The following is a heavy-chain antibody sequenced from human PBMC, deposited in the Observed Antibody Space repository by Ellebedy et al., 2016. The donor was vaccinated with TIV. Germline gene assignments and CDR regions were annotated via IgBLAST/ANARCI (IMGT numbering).Heavy chain of an antibody. D-gene: IGHD4-23*01. V-gene: IGHV3-30*03. CDR2: ISYDGTNE. Sequence: GESLKISCAASGFTFSDYAMHWARQAPGKGLEWVAVISYDGTNENYADSVKGRFTISRDNSKDTLYLQMNSLRAEDTDIYYCERDPVGVGPAFDVWGQGTMVTVSS. CDR3: ERDPVGVGPAFDV. CDR1: GFTFSDYA. J-gene: IGHJ3*01.